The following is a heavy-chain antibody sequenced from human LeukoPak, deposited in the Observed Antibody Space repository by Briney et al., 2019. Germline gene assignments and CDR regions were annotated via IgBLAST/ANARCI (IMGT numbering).Heavy chain of an antibody. D-gene: IGHD3-22*01. Sequence: GGSLRLSCAASGFTFSSCAMSWVRQAPGKGLEWVSTVSGSDDSTYYADSVKGRFTISRDNSKNTLYLQMNSPRADDTAVYYCAKYQWLLLGLSAWGQGTLVTVSS. V-gene: IGHV3-23*01. CDR1: GFTFSSCA. CDR3: AKYQWLLLGLSA. CDR2: VSGSDDST. J-gene: IGHJ5*02.